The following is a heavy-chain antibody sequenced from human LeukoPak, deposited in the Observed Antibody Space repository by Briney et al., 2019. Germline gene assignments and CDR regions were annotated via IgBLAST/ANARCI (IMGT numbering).Heavy chain of an antibody. CDR2: ISWNSGSI. D-gene: IGHD3-22*01. Sequence: QSGGSLRLSCAASGFTFSSYAMSWVRQAPGKGLEWVSGISWNSGSIGYADSVKGRFTISRDNAKNSLYLQMNSLRAEDTALYYCAKDQYDSSGYYSGVDYWGQGTLVTVSS. CDR3: AKDQYDSSGYYSGVDY. CDR1: GFTFSSYA. J-gene: IGHJ4*02. V-gene: IGHV3-9*01.